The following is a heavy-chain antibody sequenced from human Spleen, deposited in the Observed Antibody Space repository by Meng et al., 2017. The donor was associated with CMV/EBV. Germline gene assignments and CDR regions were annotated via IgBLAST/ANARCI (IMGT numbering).Heavy chain of an antibody. CDR1: GYTFTSYG. Sequence: QVQLVQSGVEVKKPGAEVKVSCKASGYTFTSYGISWVRQAPGQGLEWMGWISAYNGNTNYAQKLQGRVTMTTDTSTSTAYMELRSLRSDDTAVYYCARDSTGFRPSTSFDYWGQGTLVTVSS. V-gene: IGHV1-18*01. D-gene: IGHD5-12*01. J-gene: IGHJ4*02. CDR3: ARDSTGFRPSTSFDY. CDR2: ISAYNGNT.